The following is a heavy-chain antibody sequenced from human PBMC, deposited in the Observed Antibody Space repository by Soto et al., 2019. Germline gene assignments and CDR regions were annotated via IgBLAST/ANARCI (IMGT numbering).Heavy chain of an antibody. J-gene: IGHJ6*02. CDR1: GGSIISSSYY. V-gene: IGHV4-39*01. D-gene: IGHD3-3*01. CDR2: MYYSGSN. Sequence: LSLTCTVSGGSIISSSYYWGWIRQPPGTGLEWIGSMYYSGSNYYNPSLKSRVTISVDTSKNQFSLKLSSVTAADTAVYYCARQLNGYDFWSGYYYYYYGMDVWGQWTTVTVSS. CDR3: ARQLNGYDFWSGYYYYYYGMDV.